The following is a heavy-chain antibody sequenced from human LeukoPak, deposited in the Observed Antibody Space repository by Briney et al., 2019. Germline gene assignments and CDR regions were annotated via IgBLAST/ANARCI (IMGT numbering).Heavy chain of an antibody. D-gene: IGHD4-23*01. V-gene: IGHV3-64*01. CDR3: AREQRAYGGAFDY. CDR1: GFTFSGYG. CDR2: ITSNGATP. Sequence: PGGFLRLSCAASGFTFSGYGMHWVRQAPGKGLEYVSSITSNGATPYYANSVKGRFAISRDNSKNTLHLQMGSLRAEDMAVYYCAREQRAYGGAFDYWGQGTLVTVSS. J-gene: IGHJ4*02.